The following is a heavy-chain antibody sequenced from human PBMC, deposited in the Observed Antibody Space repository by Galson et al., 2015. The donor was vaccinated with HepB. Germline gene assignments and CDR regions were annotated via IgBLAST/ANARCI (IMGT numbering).Heavy chain of an antibody. CDR3: AKGGQWLDFDY. CDR2: IRLDGSDK. V-gene: IGHV3-30*02. Sequence: SLRLSCAASGFSFSEAGIHWVRQAPGKGLEWVAFIRLDGSDKYYADSVKGRFTISRDNSNNILHLQMNSLRTEEMGVYYCAKGGQWLDFDYWGRGTMVTVSS. CDR1: GFSFSEAG. J-gene: IGHJ4*02. D-gene: IGHD6-19*01.